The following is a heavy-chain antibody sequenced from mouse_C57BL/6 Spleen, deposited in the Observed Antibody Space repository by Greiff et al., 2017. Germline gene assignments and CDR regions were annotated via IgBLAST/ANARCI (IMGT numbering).Heavy chain of an antibody. J-gene: IGHJ1*03. Sequence: QVQLQQSGAELVRPGASVTLSCKASGYTFTDYEMHWVKQTPVHGLEWIGAIDPETGGTAYNQKFKGKAILTADKSSSTAYMDLRSLTSEASAVYYCTRKALRGAYFEVWGTGTTVTVSS. D-gene: IGHD1-2*01. CDR3: TRKALRGAYFEV. CDR1: GYTFTDYE. V-gene: IGHV1-15*01. CDR2: IDPETGGT.